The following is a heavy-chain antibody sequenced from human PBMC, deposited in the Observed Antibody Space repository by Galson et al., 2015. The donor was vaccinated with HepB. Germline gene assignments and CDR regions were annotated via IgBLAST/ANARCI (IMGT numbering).Heavy chain of an antibody. CDR3: AKAGAGTKSYYYYGMDV. CDR2: ISRNSDSV. D-gene: IGHD6-19*01. CDR1: GFTFDDYA. Sequence: SLRLSCAASGFTFDDYAMHWVRQAPGKGLEWVSGISRNSDSVAYADSVKGRFTISRDNAKNSLYLQMNSLRAEDTALYYCAKAGAGTKSYYYYGMDVWGQGTTVTVSS. J-gene: IGHJ6*02. V-gene: IGHV3-9*01.